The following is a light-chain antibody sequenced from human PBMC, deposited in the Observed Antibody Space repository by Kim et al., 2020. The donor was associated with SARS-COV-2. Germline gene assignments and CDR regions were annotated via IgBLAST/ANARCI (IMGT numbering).Light chain of an antibody. CDR3: AAWDDSLSNLV. CDR1: NSNIGSNH. V-gene: IGLV1-47*02. Sequence: GQRVTVSCSGSNSNIGSNHVQWYQQLPGTAPKLLSYNNDQRPSGVHGRFSGSKSGTSASLAISGLQSEDEADYHCAAWDDSLSNLVFGGGTQLTVL. J-gene: IGLJ2*01. CDR2: NND.